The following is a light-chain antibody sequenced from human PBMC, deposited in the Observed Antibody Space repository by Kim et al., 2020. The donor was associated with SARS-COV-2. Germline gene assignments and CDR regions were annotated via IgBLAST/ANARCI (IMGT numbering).Light chain of an antibody. CDR1: SSKIGNNA. CDR2: YDD. J-gene: IGLJ3*02. CDR3: AAWDDSLHGPV. Sequence: QSVLTQPPSVSEAPGQRVTISCSGSSSKIGNNAVSWYQQFPGKAPKLLIYYDDVLPSGVSDRFSGSKSGTSASLAISGLQSEDEAHYYCAAWDDSLHGPVFGGGTQLTVL. V-gene: IGLV1-36*01.